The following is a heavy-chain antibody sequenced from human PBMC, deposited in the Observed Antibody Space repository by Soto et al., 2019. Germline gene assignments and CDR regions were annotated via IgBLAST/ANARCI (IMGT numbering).Heavy chain of an antibody. J-gene: IGHJ6*02. CDR3: AKFRVPAASPPRGYGMDV. D-gene: IGHD2-2*01. Sequence: GGSLRLSCTVSGFTFRSYAMSWVRQAPGKGLEWVSAISGSGGSTYYADSVKGRFTISRDNSKNTLYLQMNSLRAEDTAVYYCAKFRVPAASPPRGYGMDVWGQGTTVTVSS. V-gene: IGHV3-23*01. CDR1: GFTFRSYA. CDR2: ISGSGGST.